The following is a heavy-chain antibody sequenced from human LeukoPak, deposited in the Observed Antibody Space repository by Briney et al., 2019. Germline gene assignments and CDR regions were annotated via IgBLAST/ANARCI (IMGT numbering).Heavy chain of an antibody. D-gene: IGHD2-2*01. V-gene: IGHV4-34*01. CDR1: GGSFSGYY. J-gene: IGHJ4*02. CDR2: INHSGST. Sequence: SETLSLTCAVYGGSFSGYYWSWIRQPPGKGLECIGEINHSGSTNYNPSLKSRVTISVDTSKNQFSLKPSSVTAADTAVYYCARGADIVVLPAAWARGRLRDYWGQGTLVTVSS. CDR3: ARGADIVVLPAAWARGRLRDY.